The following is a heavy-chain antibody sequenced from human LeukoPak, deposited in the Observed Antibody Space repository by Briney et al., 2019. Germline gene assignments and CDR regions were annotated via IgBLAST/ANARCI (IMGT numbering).Heavy chain of an antibody. D-gene: IGHD2-2*01. Sequence: PSETLSLTCTVSGGSISSHYWSWIRQPPGKGLEWIGYTYYSGSTNYNPSLKSRVTISVDTSKNQFSLKLSSVTAADTAVYYCARTTSCSSTSCYLMFDPWGQGTLVTVSS. CDR3: ARTTSCSSTSCYLMFDP. V-gene: IGHV4-59*11. CDR2: TYYSGST. CDR1: GGSISSHY. J-gene: IGHJ5*02.